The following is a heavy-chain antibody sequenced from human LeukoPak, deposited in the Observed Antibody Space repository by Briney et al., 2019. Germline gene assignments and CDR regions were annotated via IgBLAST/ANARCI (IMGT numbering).Heavy chain of an antibody. Sequence: GGSLRLSFGASGFMFRNYAMTWVRQGPGKGLEWVAGISGSGDTTNYEESVRGRFTISRDNAQNMLYLEMNSLRGDDTAVYYCGKDRSFWNGADPDFWGQGTLVTVSS. CDR2: ISGSGDTT. CDR3: GKDRSFWNGADPDF. J-gene: IGHJ4*02. D-gene: IGHD3-3*01. CDR1: GFMFRNYA. V-gene: IGHV3-23*01.